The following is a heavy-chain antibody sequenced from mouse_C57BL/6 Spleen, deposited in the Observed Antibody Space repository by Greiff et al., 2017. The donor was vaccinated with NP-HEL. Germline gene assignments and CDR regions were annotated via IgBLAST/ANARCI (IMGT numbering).Heavy chain of an antibody. CDR3: ARDITTVVATRYFDV. V-gene: IGHV1-82*01. Sequence: VKLQESGPELVKPGASVKISCKASGYAFSSSWMNWVKQRPGKGLEWIGRIYPGDGDTNYNGKFKGKATLTADKSSSTAYMQLSSLTSEDSAVYFCARDITTVVATRYFDVWGTGTTVTVSS. CDR1: GYAFSSSW. D-gene: IGHD1-1*01. CDR2: IYPGDGDT. J-gene: IGHJ1*03.